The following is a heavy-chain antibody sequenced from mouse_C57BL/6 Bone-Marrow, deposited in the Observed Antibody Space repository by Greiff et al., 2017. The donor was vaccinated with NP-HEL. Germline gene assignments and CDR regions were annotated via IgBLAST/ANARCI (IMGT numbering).Heavy chain of an antibody. CDR3: TRCYEVNFDY. CDR1: GYTFTDYE. V-gene: IGHV1-15*01. CDR2: IDPETGGT. D-gene: IGHD1-1*01. J-gene: IGHJ2*01. Sequence: QVQLQQSGAELVRPGASVTLSCKASGYTFTDYEMHWVKQTPVHGLEWIGAIDPETGGTAYNQKFKGKAILTADKSSSTAYMELRSLTSEDSAVYYCTRCYEVNFDYWGQGTTLTVSS.